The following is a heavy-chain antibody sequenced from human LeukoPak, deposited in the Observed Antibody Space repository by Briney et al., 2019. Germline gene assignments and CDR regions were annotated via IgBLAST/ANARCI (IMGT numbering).Heavy chain of an antibody. Sequence: SQTLSLTCTVSGGSISSGDYYWSWIRQPPGKGLEWIGYIYYSGSTYYNPSIKSRVTISVDTSKNQFSLKLSSVTAADTAVYYCAREPSQLLAVYWGQGTLVTVSS. J-gene: IGHJ4*02. CDR1: GGSISSGDYY. D-gene: IGHD2-2*01. V-gene: IGHV4-30-4*08. CDR2: IYYSGST. CDR3: AREPSQLLAVY.